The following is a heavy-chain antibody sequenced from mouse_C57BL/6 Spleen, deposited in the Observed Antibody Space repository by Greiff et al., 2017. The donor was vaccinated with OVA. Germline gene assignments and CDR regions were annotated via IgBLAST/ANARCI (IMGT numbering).Heavy chain of an antibody. CDR1: GFTFSNYW. CDR2: IRLKSDNYAT. V-gene: IGHV6-3*01. D-gene: IGHD1-1*01. CDR3: TGSSNFDY. Sequence: EVKVEESGGGLVQPGGSMKLSCVASGFTFSNYWMNWVRQSPEKGLEWVAQIRLKSDNYATHYAESVKGRFTISRDDSKSSVYLQMNNLRAEDTGIYYCTGSSNFDYWGQGTTLTVSS. J-gene: IGHJ2*01.